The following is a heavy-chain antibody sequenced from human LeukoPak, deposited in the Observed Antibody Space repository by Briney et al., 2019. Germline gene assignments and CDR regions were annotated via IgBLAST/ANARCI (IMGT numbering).Heavy chain of an antibody. V-gene: IGHV3-53*01. CDR2: IYSGGTT. Sequence: GRSLRLSCAASGFTVSRSYMIWARQAPGKGLEWVSVIYSGGTTYYADSVKGRFTISRDNAKNSLYLQMNSLRAEDTAVYYCAELGITMIGGVWGKGTTVTISS. CDR3: AELGITMIGGV. D-gene: IGHD3-10*02. CDR1: GFTVSRSY. J-gene: IGHJ6*04.